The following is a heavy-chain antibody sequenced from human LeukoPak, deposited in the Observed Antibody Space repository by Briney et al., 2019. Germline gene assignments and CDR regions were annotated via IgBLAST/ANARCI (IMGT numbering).Heavy chain of an antibody. V-gene: IGHV1-18*01. CDR2: ISAYNGNT. CDR3: ARVPRSPNYHQDTIDI. Sequence: VASVKVSCKASGYTFTSYGISWVRQAPGQGLEWMGWISAYNGNTNYAQKLQGRVTMTTDTSTSTAYMELRSLRSDDTAVYYCARVPRSPNYHQDTIDIWGQGTMVTVSS. D-gene: IGHD5-24*01. CDR1: GYTFTSYG. J-gene: IGHJ3*02.